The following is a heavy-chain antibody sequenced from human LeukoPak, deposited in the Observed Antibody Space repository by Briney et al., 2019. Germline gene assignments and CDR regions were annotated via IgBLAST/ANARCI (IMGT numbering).Heavy chain of an antibody. D-gene: IGHD4-17*01. V-gene: IGHV3-21*01. J-gene: IGHJ4*02. CDR2: ISSSSYI. CDR1: GFTFSSYS. Sequence: GGSLRLSCAASGFTFSSYSMNWVRQAPGKGLEWVSSISSSSYIYYADSVKGRFTISRDNAKNSLYLQMNSLRAEDTAVYYCAREIGALYFDYWGQGTLVTVSS. CDR3: AREIGALYFDY.